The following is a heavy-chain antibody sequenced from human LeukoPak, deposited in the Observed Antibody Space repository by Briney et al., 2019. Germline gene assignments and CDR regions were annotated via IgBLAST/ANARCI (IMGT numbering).Heavy chain of an antibody. D-gene: IGHD3-16*01. CDR1: GFAFGVHA. J-gene: IGHJ5*02. Sequence: GGSLGLSCVGSGFAFGVHAMSWVRQAPGKGPEWVATIGSGADLFYAESVKGRFTISRDAPRNTVWLQMNSLRPEDTAIYYCAKDWTPHNRVYDCLDAWGQRTQVTVSS. CDR2: IGSGADL. CDR3: AKDWTPHNRVYDCLDA. V-gene: IGHV3-23*01.